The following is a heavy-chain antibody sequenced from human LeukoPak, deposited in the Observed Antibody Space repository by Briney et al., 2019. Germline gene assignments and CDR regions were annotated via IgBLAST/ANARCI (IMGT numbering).Heavy chain of an antibody. CDR2: INKDGSDT. J-gene: IGHJ4*02. D-gene: IGHD3-3*01. CDR1: GLTFSNYW. CDR3: ARYDLLIKGSWSNYYIDY. Sequence: GGSLRLSCTASGLTFSNYWMHWVRQAPGKGLVWVSYINKDGSDTNSADSVKGRFTTSRDNAKNSLYLQMNSLRAEDTAVYYCARYDLLIKGSWSNYYIDYWGQGTLVTVSS. V-gene: IGHV3-74*01.